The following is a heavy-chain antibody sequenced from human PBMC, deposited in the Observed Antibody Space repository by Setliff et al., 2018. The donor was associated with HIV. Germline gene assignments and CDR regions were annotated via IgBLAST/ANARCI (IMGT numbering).Heavy chain of an antibody. D-gene: IGHD1-26*01. V-gene: IGHV4-61*02. J-gene: IGHJ3*02. Sequence: SETLSLTCTVSNGSINSGSYYWSWIRQPAGKRLEWIGRTYTSENTNYNPSFKSRVTISVDVSKNQFYLKLSSVTAADTAVYYCASGSPFDGFDMWGQGTMVTVSS. CDR2: TYTSENT. CDR1: NGSINSGSYY. CDR3: ASGSPFDGFDM.